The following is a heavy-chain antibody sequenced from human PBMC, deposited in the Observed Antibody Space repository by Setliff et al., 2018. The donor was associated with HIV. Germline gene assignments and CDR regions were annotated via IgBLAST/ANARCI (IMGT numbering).Heavy chain of an antibody. CDR1: GFTFSNFA. J-gene: IGHJ4*02. Sequence: PGESLKISCAASGFTFSNFAVHWVRQATGKGLEWVAVISYDGRNKYYANSVKGRFTISRDNSKNTLFLQMDSLITEDTAVYYCAIWEATMGFDSWGQGTLVTVS. CDR3: AIWEATMGFDS. V-gene: IGHV3-30*04. CDR2: ISYDGRNK. D-gene: IGHD1-26*01.